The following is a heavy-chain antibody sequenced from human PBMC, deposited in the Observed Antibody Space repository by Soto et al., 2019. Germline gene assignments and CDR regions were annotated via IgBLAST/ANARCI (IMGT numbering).Heavy chain of an antibody. Sequence: QTGGSLRLSCAASGFTFSSYWMSWVRQAPGKGLEWVANIKQDGSEKYYVDSVKGRFTISRDNAKNSLYLQMNSLRAEDTAVYYCARDVPYYYDSSGYYYDAFDIWGQGTMVTVSS. V-gene: IGHV3-7*01. CDR2: IKQDGSEK. CDR1: GFTFSSYW. D-gene: IGHD3-22*01. CDR3: ARDVPYYYDSSGYYYDAFDI. J-gene: IGHJ3*02.